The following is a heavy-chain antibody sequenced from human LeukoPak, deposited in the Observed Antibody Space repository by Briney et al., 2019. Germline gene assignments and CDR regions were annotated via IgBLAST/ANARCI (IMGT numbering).Heavy chain of an antibody. J-gene: IGHJ6*03. V-gene: IGHV4-34*01. Sequence: SETLSLTCAVYGGSFSGYYWSWIRQPPGKGLEWVGEINHSGSTNYNPSLKSRVTISVDTSKNKFSLKLSSVTAADTAVYYCARGAAMATLRYYYYMDVWGKGTTVTVSS. CDR1: GGSFSGYY. CDR3: ARGAAMATLRYYYYMDV. CDR2: INHSGST. D-gene: IGHD5-18*01.